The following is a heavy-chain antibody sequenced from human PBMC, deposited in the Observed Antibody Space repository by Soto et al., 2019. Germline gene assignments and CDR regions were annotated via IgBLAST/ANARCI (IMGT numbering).Heavy chain of an antibody. J-gene: IGHJ6*02. V-gene: IGHV1-2*04. CDR1: GYTFTGYY. CDR2: INPNSGGT. Sequence: GASVKVSCKASGYTFTGYYMHWVRQAPGQGLEWMGWINPNSGGTNYAQKFQGWVTMTRDTSISTAYMELSRLRSDDTAVYYCARDLSVRLVDTAMAYYYYYGMDVWGQGTTVTVSS. CDR3: ARDLSVRLVDTAMAYYYYYGMDV. D-gene: IGHD5-18*01.